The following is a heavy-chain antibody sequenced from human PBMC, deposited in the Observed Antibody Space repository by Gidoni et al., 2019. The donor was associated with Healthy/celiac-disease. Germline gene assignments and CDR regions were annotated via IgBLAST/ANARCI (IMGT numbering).Heavy chain of an antibody. Sequence: GPGLVKPSETLSLTCTVSGGSISSSSYYWGWIRQPPGKGLEWIGSIYYSGSTYYNPSLKSRVTISVDTSKNQFSLKLSSVTAADTAVYYCAILPVYGDYDYWGQGTLVTVSS. J-gene: IGHJ4*02. CDR1: GGSISSSSYY. CDR3: AILPVYGDYDY. V-gene: IGHV4-39*01. D-gene: IGHD4-17*01. CDR2: IYYSGST.